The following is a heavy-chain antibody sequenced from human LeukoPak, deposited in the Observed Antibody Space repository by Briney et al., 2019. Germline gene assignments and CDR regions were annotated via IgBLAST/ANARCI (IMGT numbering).Heavy chain of an antibody. V-gene: IGHV1-18*01. CDR3: ARDLDNPRIAARQRDAFDI. CDR1: GYTFTSYG. D-gene: IGHD6-6*01. CDR2: ISAYNGNT. Sequence: ASVKVSCKASGYTFTSYGISWVRQAPGQGLEWMGWISAYNGNTNYAQKFQGRVTITTDESASTAYMELSSLRSEDTAVYYCARDLDNPRIAARQRDAFDIWGQGTMVTVSS. J-gene: IGHJ3*02.